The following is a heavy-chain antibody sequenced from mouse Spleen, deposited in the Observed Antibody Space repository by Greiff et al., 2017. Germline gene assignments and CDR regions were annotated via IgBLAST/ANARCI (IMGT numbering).Heavy chain of an antibody. Sequence: VQLQQSGAELVRSGASVKLSCTASGFNIKDYYMHWVKQRPEQGLEWIGEIYPRSGNTYYNEKFKGKATLTADKSSSTAYMELRSLTSEDSAVYFCARGELRRTPRFAYWGQGTLVTVSA. CDR1: GFNIKDYY. CDR2: IYPRSGNT. CDR3: ARGELRRTPRFAY. J-gene: IGHJ3*01. D-gene: IGHD1-1*01. V-gene: IGHV1-81*01.